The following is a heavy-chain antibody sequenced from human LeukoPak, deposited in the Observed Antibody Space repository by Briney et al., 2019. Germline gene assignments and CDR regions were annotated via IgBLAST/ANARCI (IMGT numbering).Heavy chain of an antibody. J-gene: IGHJ5*02. V-gene: IGHV4-39*01. CDR3: PQSPGSRNWIGNWFDP. CDR2: IYYTGRT. Sequence: PSETLSLTCTVSVGIISSCSHSWVWIRQPPGKGLEWTGSIYYTGRTYYNPSLKSRVTISVDTSKNQFSLKLSSVTAADTAVYYCPQSPGSRNWIGNWFDPWGQGTLVTVSS. D-gene: IGHD2-15*01. CDR1: VGIISSCSHS.